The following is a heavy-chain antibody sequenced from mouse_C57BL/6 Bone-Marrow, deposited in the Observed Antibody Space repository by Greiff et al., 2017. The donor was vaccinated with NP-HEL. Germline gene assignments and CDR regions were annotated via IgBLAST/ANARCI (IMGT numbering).Heavy chain of an antibody. CDR1: GYTFTSYW. D-gene: IGHD1-1*01. Sequence: QVQLQQPGAELVKPGASVKLSCKASGYTFTSYWMQWVKQRPGQGLEWIGEIDPSDSYTNYNQKFKGKATLTVDTSSSTAYMQLSSLTSEDSAVYYCARKFSTDYYAMDYWGQGTSVTVSS. V-gene: IGHV1-50*01. CDR3: ARKFSTDYYAMDY. J-gene: IGHJ4*01. CDR2: IDPSDSYT.